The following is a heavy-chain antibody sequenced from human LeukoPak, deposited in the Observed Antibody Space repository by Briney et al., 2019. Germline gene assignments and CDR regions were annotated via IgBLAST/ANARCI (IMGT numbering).Heavy chain of an antibody. CDR2: IYPGDSDT. CDR1: GYSFTNYW. V-gene: IGHV5-51*01. CDR3: AGSSGIAAANSFDY. Sequence: GESLKISCKGSGYSFTNYWIGWVRQMPGKGLEWMGIIYPGDSDTRYSPSFRGQVTLSVDKSISTAYLQWSSLKASDTAMYYCAGSSGIAAANSFDYWGQGTLVTVSS. J-gene: IGHJ4*02. D-gene: IGHD6-13*01.